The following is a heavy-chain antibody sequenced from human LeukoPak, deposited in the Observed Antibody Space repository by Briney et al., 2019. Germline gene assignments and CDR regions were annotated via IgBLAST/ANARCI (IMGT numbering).Heavy chain of an antibody. CDR3: ARDLDYYDSSGYYSTFDY. CDR2: IIPIFGTA. V-gene: IGHV1-69*05. D-gene: IGHD3-22*01. CDR1: GGTFSSYA. Sequence: ASVKVSCKASGGTFSSYAISWVRQAPGQGLEWMGRIIPIFGTANYAQKFQGRVTITTDESTSTAHMELSSLRSEDTAVYCCARDLDYYDSSGYYSTFDYWGQGTLVTVSS. J-gene: IGHJ4*02.